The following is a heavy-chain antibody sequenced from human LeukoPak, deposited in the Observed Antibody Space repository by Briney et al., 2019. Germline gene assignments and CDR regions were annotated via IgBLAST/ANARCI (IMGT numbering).Heavy chain of an antibody. CDR1: GGSISSGGYY. Sequence: SQTLSLTCTVSGGSISSGGYYWNWIRQHPGKGLEWIGYIYYSGSTYYNPSLKSRVTISVDTSKNQFSLKLSSVTAADTAVYYCVGWLYYYGSGSYYIPLLYYYYYGMDVWGQGTTVTVSS. J-gene: IGHJ6*02. V-gene: IGHV4-31*03. D-gene: IGHD3-10*01. CDR3: VGWLYYYGSGSYYIPLLYYYYYGMDV. CDR2: IYYSGST.